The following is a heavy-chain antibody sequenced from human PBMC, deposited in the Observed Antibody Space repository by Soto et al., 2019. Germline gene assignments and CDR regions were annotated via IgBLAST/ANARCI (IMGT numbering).Heavy chain of an antibody. Sequence: GGSLRLSCAASGFTVSSNYMSWVRQAPGKGLEWVSVIYSGGSTYYADSVKGRFTISRDNSKNTLYLQMNSLSTEDTAVYYCARLTGPRLVRGATTFDIWGQGTMVTVSS. CDR3: ARLTGPRLVRGATTFDI. CDR2: IYSGGST. CDR1: GFTVSSNY. V-gene: IGHV3-53*01. D-gene: IGHD3-10*01. J-gene: IGHJ3*02.